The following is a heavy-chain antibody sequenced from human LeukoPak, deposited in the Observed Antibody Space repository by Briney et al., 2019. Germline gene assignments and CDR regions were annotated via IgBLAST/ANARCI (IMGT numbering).Heavy chain of an antibody. CDR3: ARGQGIVGATIVGYFDY. D-gene: IGHD1-26*01. CDR2: IYYSGST. Sequence: ASETLSLTCTVSGGSISSYYWSWIRQPPGKGLEWIGYIYYSGSTNYNPSLKSRVTISVDTSKNQFSLKLSSVTAADTAVYYCARGQGIVGATIVGYFDYWGQGTLVTVSS. V-gene: IGHV4-59*01. CDR1: GGSISSYY. J-gene: IGHJ4*02.